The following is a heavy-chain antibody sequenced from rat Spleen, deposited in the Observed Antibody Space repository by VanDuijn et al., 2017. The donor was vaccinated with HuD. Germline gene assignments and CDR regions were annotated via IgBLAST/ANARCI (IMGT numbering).Heavy chain of an antibody. J-gene: IGHJ3*01. D-gene: IGHD1-6*01. Sequence: QVQLKESGPGLVKPSETLSLTCSVSGSSLTSYHVSWVRQPPGKGLEWMGLIWGNGNTNYNSALKSRLSISRDTSKSQVYLKMNSLQTEDTATYYCATGPRILLIDWFAYWGQGTLVTVSS. V-gene: IGHV2-13*01. CDR2: IWGNGNT. CDR3: ATGPRILLIDWFAY. CDR1: GSSLTSYH.